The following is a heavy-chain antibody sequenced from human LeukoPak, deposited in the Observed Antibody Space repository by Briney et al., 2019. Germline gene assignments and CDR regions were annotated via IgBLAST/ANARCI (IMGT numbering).Heavy chain of an antibody. CDR3: ARVFEGPSITTYYYYYYMDV. J-gene: IGHJ6*03. Sequence: GGSLRLSCAASGFTFSSYWMSWVRQAPGKGLEWVANIKQDGSEKYYVDSVKGRFTISRDNAKNSLYLQMNSLRAEDTAVYYCARVFEGPSITTYYYYYYMDVWGKGTTVTVSS. CDR2: IKQDGSEK. CDR1: GFTFSSYW. D-gene: IGHD5-24*01. V-gene: IGHV3-7*01.